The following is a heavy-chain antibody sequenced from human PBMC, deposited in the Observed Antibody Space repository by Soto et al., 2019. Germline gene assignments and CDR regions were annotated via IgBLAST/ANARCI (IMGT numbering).Heavy chain of an antibody. J-gene: IGHJ3*02. D-gene: IGHD2-15*01. CDR1: GSTFAGNA. CDR3: AKTDWSRLLDAFDI. V-gene: IGHV3-23*01. CDR2: ISGRGGGK. Sequence: EVQLLESGGGLVQPGGSLRLSCAASGSTFAGNAWGWFGRPPGRGLGWVPAISGRGGGKYYADSVKGRFTISRDNSKNTLYLQMNSLRAEDTAVYYCAKTDWSRLLDAFDIWGQGTMVTVSS.